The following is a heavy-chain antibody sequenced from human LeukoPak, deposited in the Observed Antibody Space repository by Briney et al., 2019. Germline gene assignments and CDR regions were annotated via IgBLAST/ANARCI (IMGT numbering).Heavy chain of an antibody. CDR3: AKTVVAAAGTGY. V-gene: IGHV3-23*01. CDR1: RFTFSSYA. CDR2: ISGSGGST. D-gene: IGHD6-13*01. Sequence: GGSLRLSCAASRFTFSSYAMSWVRQAPGKGLEWVSAISGSGGSTYYADSVKGRLTISRDNSKNTLYLQMHSLRAEDTAVYYCAKTVVAAAGTGYWGQGTLVTVSS. J-gene: IGHJ4*02.